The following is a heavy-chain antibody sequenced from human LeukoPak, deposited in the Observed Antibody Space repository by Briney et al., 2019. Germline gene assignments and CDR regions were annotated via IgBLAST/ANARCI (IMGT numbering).Heavy chain of an antibody. D-gene: IGHD3-9*01. J-gene: IGHJ4*02. CDR3: ARQGYYDILTGYYPGHFDY. V-gene: IGHV4-59*08. CDR1: GGSISSYY. CDR2: IYYSGST. Sequence: PSETLSLTCTVSGGSISSYYWSWIRQPPGKGLEWIGYIYYSGSTNYNPSLKSRVTISVDTSKNQFSLRLSSVTAADTAVYYCARQGYYDILTGYYPGHFDYWGQGTLVTVSS.